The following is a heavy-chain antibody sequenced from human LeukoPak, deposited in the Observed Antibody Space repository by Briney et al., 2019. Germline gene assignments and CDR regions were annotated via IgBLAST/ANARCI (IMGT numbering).Heavy chain of an antibody. CDR2: IKQDGSEK. CDR1: GFTFSSYW. D-gene: IGHD2-15*01. V-gene: IGHV3-7*01. Sequence: PGGSLRLSCAASGFTFSSYWMSWVRQAPGKGLEWVANIKQDGSEKYYVDSVKGRFTTSRDNAKNSLYLQMNSLRAEDTAVYYCARVDSGGYCSGGSCYTTYYFDYWGQGTLVTVSS. J-gene: IGHJ4*02. CDR3: ARVDSGGYCSGGSCYTTYYFDY.